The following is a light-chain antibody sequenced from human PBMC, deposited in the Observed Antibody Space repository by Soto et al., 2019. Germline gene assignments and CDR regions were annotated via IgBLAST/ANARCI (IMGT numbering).Light chain of an antibody. CDR1: QGISTY. Sequence: DIQMTQSPSSLSASVGDRDTITCRASQGISTYLAWFKQRPGQVPNLLIYSASALQSGVPSRFSGSGSGTDFTLTISSLQPEDVATYYCQKYNSAPLTFGGGTKVDIK. CDR2: SAS. CDR3: QKYNSAPLT. J-gene: IGKJ4*01. V-gene: IGKV1-27*01.